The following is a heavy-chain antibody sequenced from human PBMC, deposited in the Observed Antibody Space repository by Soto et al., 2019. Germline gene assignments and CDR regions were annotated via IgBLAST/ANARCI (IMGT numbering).Heavy chain of an antibody. CDR3: ATSLWFGTQVEL. D-gene: IGHD3-10*01. CDR1: GGYFNDNY. Sequence: QVQLQQWGAGLLKPSETLSLSCAVYGGYFNDNYYTWFRQPPGKGLGWIGEISRSGTTKYIPSLRSRASISFDTSKTQVSLKVTSVTAADTAVYYCATSLWFGTQVELWGQGALVTGSS. J-gene: IGHJ5*02. CDR2: ISRSGTT. V-gene: IGHV4-34*01.